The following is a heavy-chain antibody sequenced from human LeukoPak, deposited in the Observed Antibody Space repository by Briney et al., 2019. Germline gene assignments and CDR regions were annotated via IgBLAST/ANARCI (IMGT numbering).Heavy chain of an antibody. CDR3: AKTMFNWNQALDS. V-gene: IGHV3-23*01. Sequence: GGSLRLSCTASGFTFNIYIMNWVRQAPGKGLEWVSAISNSGGSTDYADSVKGRFTISRDNSKNRLYLQMNSLRAEDTAVYYCAKTMFNWNQALDSWGQGTLVTVSS. J-gene: IGHJ4*02. D-gene: IGHD1-20*01. CDR1: GFTFNIYI. CDR2: ISNSGGST.